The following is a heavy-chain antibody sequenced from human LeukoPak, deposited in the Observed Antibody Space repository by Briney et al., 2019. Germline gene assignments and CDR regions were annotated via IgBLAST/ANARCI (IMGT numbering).Heavy chain of an antibody. V-gene: IGHV4-34*01. Sequence: SETLSLTCAVYGGSFSGYYWSWIRQPPGKGLEWIGGINHSGSTNYNPSLKSRVTISVDTSKNQFSLKLSSVTAADTAVYYCARDKGEITMVRGIYYYYMDVWGKGTTVTISS. J-gene: IGHJ6*03. CDR2: INHSGST. CDR1: GGSFSGYY. D-gene: IGHD3-10*01. CDR3: ARDKGEITMVRGIYYYYMDV.